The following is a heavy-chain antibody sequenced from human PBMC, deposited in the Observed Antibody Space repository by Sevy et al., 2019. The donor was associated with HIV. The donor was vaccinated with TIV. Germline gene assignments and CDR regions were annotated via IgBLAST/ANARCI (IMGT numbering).Heavy chain of an antibody. CDR1: GFTFDDYG. CDR3: ARHKYDSSGYYSPVDY. J-gene: IGHJ4*02. V-gene: IGHV3-20*04. Sequence: GGSLRLSCAASGFTFDDYGMSWVRQAPGKGLEWVSGINWNGGSTGYADSVKGRFTISRDNAKNSLCLQMNSLRAEDTALYYCARHKYDSSGYYSPVDYWGQGTLVTVSS. D-gene: IGHD3-22*01. CDR2: INWNGGST.